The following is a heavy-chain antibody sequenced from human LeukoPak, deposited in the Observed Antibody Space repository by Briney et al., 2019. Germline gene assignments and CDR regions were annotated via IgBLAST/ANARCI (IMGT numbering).Heavy chain of an antibody. D-gene: IGHD3-3*01. V-gene: IGHV1-69*06. CDR1: GGTFSSYA. CDR2: IIPIFGTA. Sequence: GASVKVSCKASGGTFSSYAISWVRQAPGQGLEWMGGIIPIFGTANYAQKFQGRVTITADKSTSTVYMELSSLRSEDTAVYYCARDSSRGVDPHNWFDPWGQGTLVTVSS. CDR3: ARDSSRGVDPHNWFDP. J-gene: IGHJ5*02.